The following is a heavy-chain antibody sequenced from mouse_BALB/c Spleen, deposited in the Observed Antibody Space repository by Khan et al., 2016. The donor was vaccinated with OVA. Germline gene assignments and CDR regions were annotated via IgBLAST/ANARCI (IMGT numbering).Heavy chain of an antibody. Sequence: VQLKVSGGGLVQPGGSLKLSCAASGFTFSSYGMSWVRQTPDKRLELVATINSNGGRTYYPDSVKGRFTISRDNAKNTLYLQMSSLKSEDTAMYYCARMTRTINWGQGTTLTVSS. V-gene: IGHV5-6-3*01. CDR3: ARMTRTIN. CDR1: GFTFSSYG. J-gene: IGHJ2*01. CDR2: INSNGGRT.